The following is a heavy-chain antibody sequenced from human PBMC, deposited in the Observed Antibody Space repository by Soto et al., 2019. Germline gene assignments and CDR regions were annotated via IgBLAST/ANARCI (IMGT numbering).Heavy chain of an antibody. J-gene: IGHJ4*02. CDR2: IYYSGST. CDR1: GGSISDFY. CDR3: ARVGGLADRTFDF. D-gene: IGHD6-6*01. Sequence: PSETLSLTCTVSGGSISDFYWSWIRQPPGKGLEWIGYIYYSGSTNYNPSLKSRVTISVDTSKNQFSLNLRSMSPADTAVYYCARVGGLADRTFDFWGPGTLVTVSS. V-gene: IGHV4-59*01.